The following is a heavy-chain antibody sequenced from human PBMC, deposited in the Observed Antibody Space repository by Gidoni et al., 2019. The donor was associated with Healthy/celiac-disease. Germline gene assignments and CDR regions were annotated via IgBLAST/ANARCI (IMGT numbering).Heavy chain of an antibody. CDR2: IYYSGST. CDR1: GGSISSSSYY. D-gene: IGHD1-26*01. J-gene: IGHJ5*02. Sequence: QLQLQESGPGLVKPSETLSLTCTVSGGSISSSSYYWGWIRQPPGKGLEWIGSIYYSGSTYYNPSLKSRVTISVDTSKNQFSLKLSSVTAADTAVYYCARRVELPNWFDPGGQGTLVTVSS. CDR3: ARRVELPNWFDP. V-gene: IGHV4-39*01.